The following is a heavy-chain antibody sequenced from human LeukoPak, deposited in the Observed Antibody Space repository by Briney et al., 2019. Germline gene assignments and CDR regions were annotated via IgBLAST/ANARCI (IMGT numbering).Heavy chain of an antibody. J-gene: IGHJ4*02. CDR2: INHSGST. Sequence: SETLSLTCAVYGGSFSGYYWGWIRQPPGKGLEWIGEINHSGSTNYNPSLKSRVTISVDTSKNQFSLKLSSVTAADTAVYYCAANYYDSSGYYYGIDYWGQGTLVTVSS. D-gene: IGHD3-22*01. CDR3: AANYYDSSGYYYGIDY. CDR1: GGSFSGYY. V-gene: IGHV4-34*01.